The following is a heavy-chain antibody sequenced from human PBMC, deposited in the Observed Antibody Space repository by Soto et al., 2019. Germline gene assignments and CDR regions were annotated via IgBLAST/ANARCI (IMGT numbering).Heavy chain of an antibody. V-gene: IGHV3-49*04. D-gene: IGHD3-3*01. Sequence: GGSLRLSCTASGFTFGDYAMSWVRQAPGKGLEWVGFIRSKAYGGTTEYAASVKGRFTISRDDSKSIAYLQMNSLKTEDTAVYYCTRDATGITIFGVETDYGMDVWGQGTTVTVSS. J-gene: IGHJ6*02. CDR1: GFTFGDYA. CDR2: IRSKAYGGTT. CDR3: TRDATGITIFGVETDYGMDV.